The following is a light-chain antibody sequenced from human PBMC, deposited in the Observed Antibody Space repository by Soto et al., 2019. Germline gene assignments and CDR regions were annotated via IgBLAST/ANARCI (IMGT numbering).Light chain of an antibody. CDR1: SSNIGSNT. Sequence: QSVLTQPPSASGTPGQRVTISCSGSSSNIGSNTVNWYQQLPGTAPKLLIYSNNQRPSGVPDRFSDSKSGTSASLAISGLQAEDEADYYCAALDDSLNGVVFGGGTQLTVL. V-gene: IGLV1-44*01. CDR3: AALDDSLNGVV. CDR2: SNN. J-gene: IGLJ2*01.